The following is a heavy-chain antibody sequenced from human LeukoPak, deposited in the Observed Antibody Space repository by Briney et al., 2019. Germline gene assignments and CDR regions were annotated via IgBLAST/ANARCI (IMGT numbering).Heavy chain of an antibody. CDR1: GYSISSGYY. CDR2: SGST. Sequence: SETLSLTCTVSGYSISSGYYWGWIRQPPGKGLEWIGSGSTYYNPSLKSRVTISVDTSKNQFSLKLNSVTAVDTAVYYCARQGPAMAPFDYWGQGTLVTVSS. CDR3: ARQGPAMAPFDY. J-gene: IGHJ4*02. D-gene: IGHD5-18*01. V-gene: IGHV4-38-2*02.